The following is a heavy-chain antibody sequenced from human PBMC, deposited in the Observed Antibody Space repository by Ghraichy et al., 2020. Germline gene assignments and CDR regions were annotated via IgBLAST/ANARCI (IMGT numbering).Heavy chain of an antibody. CDR2: IWFDGNKK. CDR1: GFTFSNYA. J-gene: IGHJ4*02. Sequence: LSLTCAVSGFTFSNYAMHWVRRAPGKGLEWVAVIWFDGNKKYYADSLKGRFTVSRDNSNNILFLQMNSLTVDDTAVYYCARRGIAVGGEDYWGQGTLVSVSS. V-gene: IGHV3-33*01. D-gene: IGHD6-19*01. CDR3: ARRGIAVGGEDY.